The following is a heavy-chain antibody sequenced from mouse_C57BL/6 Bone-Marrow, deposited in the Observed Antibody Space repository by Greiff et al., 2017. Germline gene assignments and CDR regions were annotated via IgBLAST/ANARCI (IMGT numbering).Heavy chain of an antibody. D-gene: IGHD2-10*01. J-gene: IGHJ1*03. V-gene: IGHV1-55*01. CDR1: GYTFTSYW. Sequence: QVQLQQPGAELVKPGASVKMSCKASGYTFTSYWITWVKQRPGQGLEWIGDIYPGSGSTNYNEKFKSKATLTGDTSSSTGYMQLSSLTSEDSAVYDCARPYCGNNWYFDVWGTGTTVTVSS. CDR3: ARPYCGNNWYFDV. CDR2: IYPGSGST.